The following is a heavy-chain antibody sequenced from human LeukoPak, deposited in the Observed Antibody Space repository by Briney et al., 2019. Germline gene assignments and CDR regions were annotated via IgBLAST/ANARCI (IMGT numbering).Heavy chain of an antibody. CDR1: GGSFSDYY. V-gene: IGHV4-34*01. CDR3: ARGGGSSWYVDY. J-gene: IGHJ4*02. D-gene: IGHD6-13*01. CDR2: INHSGST. Sequence: SETLSLTCAVYGGSFSDYYWSWIRQPPGKGLEWIGEINHSGSTDCSPSLKSRVTISVDTSKNQFSLKLSSVTAADSAVYYCARGGGSSWYVDYWGQGTLVTVSS.